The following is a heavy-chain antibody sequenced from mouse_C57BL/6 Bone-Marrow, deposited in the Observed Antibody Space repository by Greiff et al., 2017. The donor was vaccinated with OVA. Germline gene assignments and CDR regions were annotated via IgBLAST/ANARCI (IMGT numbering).Heavy chain of an antibody. V-gene: IGHV5-6*01. J-gene: IGHJ4*01. CDR2: ISSGGSYT. Sequence: EVQLVESGGDLVKPGGSLKLSCAASGFTFSSYGMSWVRQTPDKRLEWVATISSGGSYTYYPDSVKGRFTISRDNAKNTLYLQMSSLKSEDTAMYYCARHYGSSWGDAMDDWGQGTSVTVSS. D-gene: IGHD1-1*01. CDR3: ARHYGSSWGDAMDD. CDR1: GFTFSSYG.